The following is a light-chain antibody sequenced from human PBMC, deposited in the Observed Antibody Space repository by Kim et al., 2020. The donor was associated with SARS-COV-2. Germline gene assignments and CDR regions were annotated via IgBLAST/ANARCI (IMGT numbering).Light chain of an antibody. J-gene: IGLJ2*01. CDR2: SDN. V-gene: IGLV3-21*04. CDR1: NIGKKS. Sequence: SYELTQPPSVSVAPGSTARMTCGGNNIGKKSVHWYQQRPGRAPVLVMYSDNERPSGIPERFSGFNSGDTATLTIAGVGAGDEADYYCQVWDTIGDHLVFG. CDR3: QVWDTIGDHLV.